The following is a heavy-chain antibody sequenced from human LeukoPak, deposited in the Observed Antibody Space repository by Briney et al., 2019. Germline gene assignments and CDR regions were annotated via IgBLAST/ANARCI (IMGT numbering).Heavy chain of an antibody. V-gene: IGHV4-39*07. Sequence: SETLSLTCTVSGGSISSSSYYWGWIRQPPGKGLEWIGSIYHSGSTYYNPSLKSRVTISVDTSKNQFSLKLSSVTAADTAVYYCARDLMSGYYDSSGFDYWGQGTLVTVSS. CDR2: IYHSGST. J-gene: IGHJ4*02. CDR1: GGSISSSSYY. D-gene: IGHD3-22*01. CDR3: ARDLMSGYYDSSGFDY.